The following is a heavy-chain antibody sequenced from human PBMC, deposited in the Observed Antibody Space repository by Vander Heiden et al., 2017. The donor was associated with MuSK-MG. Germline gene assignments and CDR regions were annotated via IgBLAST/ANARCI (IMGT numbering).Heavy chain of an antibody. CDR2: ISNSGGST. J-gene: IGHJ4*02. V-gene: IGHV3-23*01. CDR3: AKDHWGSE. Sequence: EVQLLESGGGLVQPGGSLRLSCAASGFTFSNYAMSWVRQAPGKGLEWVSAISNSGGSTYYAGSVKGRFTISRDNSKNTLFLQMNSLRVEDTATYYCAKDHWGSEGGQGPLVTLAS. CDR1: GFTFSNYA. D-gene: IGHD7-27*01.